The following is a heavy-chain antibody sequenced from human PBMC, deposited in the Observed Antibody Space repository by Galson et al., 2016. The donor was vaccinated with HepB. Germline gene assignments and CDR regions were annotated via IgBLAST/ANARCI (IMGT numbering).Heavy chain of an antibody. CDR2: IRGRGGGI. D-gene: IGHD3-10*01. V-gene: IGHV3-23*01. CDR3: AKERGSRITMVRGVLDAFDI. CDR1: GFTFTSYA. J-gene: IGHJ3*02. Sequence: SLRLSCAASGFTFTSYAMSWVRQAPGKGLEWVSGIRGRGGGIDYADSVKGRFTISRDNSKNTLYLQMSSLRAEDTAVYYCAKERGSRITMVRGVLDAFDIWGQGTMVTVSS.